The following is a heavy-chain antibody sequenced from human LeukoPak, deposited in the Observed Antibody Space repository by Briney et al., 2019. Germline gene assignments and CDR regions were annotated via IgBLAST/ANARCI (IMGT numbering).Heavy chain of an antibody. J-gene: IGHJ4*02. CDR3: ARGPSNLIAAREFDY. Sequence: PSETLSLTCAVHGGSFSGYYWSWIRQPPGKGLEWIGEINHSGSTNYNPSLKSRVTISVDTSKNQFSLKLSSVTAADTAVYYCARGPSNLIAAREFDYWGQGTLVTVSS. D-gene: IGHD6-6*01. CDR1: GGSFSGYY. CDR2: INHSGST. V-gene: IGHV4-34*01.